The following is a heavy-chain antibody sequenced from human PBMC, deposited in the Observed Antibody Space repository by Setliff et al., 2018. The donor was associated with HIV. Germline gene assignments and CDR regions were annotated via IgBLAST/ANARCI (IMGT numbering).Heavy chain of an antibody. V-gene: IGHV4-39*07. CDR3: ARDRYAGEIDY. J-gene: IGHJ4*02. CDR2: IYYSGST. D-gene: IGHD3-10*01. Sequence: SETLSLTCTVSGGSISSSSYYWGWIRQPPGKGLEWIGSIYYSGSTYYNPSLKSRVTISVDTSKNQFSLRLSSVTAADTAVYYCARDRYAGEIDYWGQGTLVTVSS. CDR1: GGSISSSSYY.